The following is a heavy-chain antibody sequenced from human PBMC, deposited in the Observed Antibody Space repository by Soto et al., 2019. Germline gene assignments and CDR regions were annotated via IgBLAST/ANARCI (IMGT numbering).Heavy chain of an antibody. D-gene: IGHD2-21*01. CDR2: IYVTGAV. V-gene: IGHV4-31*03. Sequence: SDTLSLTCSVSGAALNSGNYYWRWIRQVPGKGLEWIGHIYVTGAVDYNPSLRDRITISQDTSERQFSLNLRLVTAADTAVYYCARLRIATNNYKWFDPWGQGXLVTVYS. CDR3: ARLRIATNNYKWFDP. J-gene: IGHJ5*02. CDR1: GAALNSGNYY.